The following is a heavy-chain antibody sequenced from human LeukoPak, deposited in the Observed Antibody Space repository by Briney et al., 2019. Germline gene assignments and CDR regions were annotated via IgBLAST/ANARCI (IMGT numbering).Heavy chain of an antibody. Sequence: PGRSLRLSCAASGFTFSSYAMHWVRQAPGKGLEWVAVISYDGSNKYYADSVKGRFTISRDNSKNTLYLQMNSLRAEDTAVYYCARGGTPWGGIVVVVADVYGMDVWGQGTTVTVSS. CDR2: ISYDGSNK. J-gene: IGHJ6*02. V-gene: IGHV3-30-3*01. CDR1: GFTFSSYA. CDR3: ARGGTPWGGIVVVVADVYGMDV. D-gene: IGHD2-15*01.